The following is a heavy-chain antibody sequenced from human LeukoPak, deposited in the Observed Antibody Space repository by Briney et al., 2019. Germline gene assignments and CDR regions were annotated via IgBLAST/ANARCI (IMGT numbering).Heavy chain of an antibody. Sequence: GGTLRLSCAASGFTFSSYAMHWVRQAPGKGLEWVAAISYDGSNKYYADSVKGRFTISRDNSRNTLYLQMNSLRAEDTAVYYCARDRYGGSYFDYWGQGTLVTVSS. CDR1: GFTFSSYA. J-gene: IGHJ4*02. D-gene: IGHD1-26*01. CDR3: ARDRYGGSYFDY. V-gene: IGHV3-30-3*01. CDR2: ISYDGSNK.